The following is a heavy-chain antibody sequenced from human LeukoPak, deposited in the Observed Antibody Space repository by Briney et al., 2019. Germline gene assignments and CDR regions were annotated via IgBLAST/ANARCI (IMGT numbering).Heavy chain of an antibody. Sequence: ASVKVSCKASGYTFTCYYMHWVRQAPGQGLEWMGIINPSGGSTSYAQKFQSRVTMTRDMSTGTVYMELSSLRSEDTAVYYCASPSRASYYYYYMDVWGKGTTVTVSS. D-gene: IGHD2-2*01. CDR3: ASPSRASYYYYYMDV. CDR1: GYTFTCYY. V-gene: IGHV1-46*01. CDR2: INPSGGST. J-gene: IGHJ6*03.